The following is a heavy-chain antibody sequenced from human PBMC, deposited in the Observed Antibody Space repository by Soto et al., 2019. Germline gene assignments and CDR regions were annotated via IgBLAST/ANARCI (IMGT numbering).Heavy chain of an antibody. Sequence: PSETLSLTCTVSGGPISSSSYYWGWIRQPPGKGLEWIGSIYYSGSTYYNPSLKSRVTISVDTSKNQFSLKLSSVTAADTAVYYCALVVVEYSTSSVLGCFAPGGRETLVTVP. V-gene: IGHV4-39*01. CDR1: GGPISSSSYY. J-gene: IGHJ5*02. CDR2: IYYSGST. D-gene: IGHD6-6*01. CDR3: ALVVVEYSTSSVLGCFAP.